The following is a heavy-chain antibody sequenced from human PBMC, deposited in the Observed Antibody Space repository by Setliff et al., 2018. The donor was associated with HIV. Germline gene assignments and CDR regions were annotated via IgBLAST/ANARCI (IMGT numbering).Heavy chain of an antibody. Sequence: SETLSLTCTVSGGSISSSDYYWGWIRQSPGKGLEWIGSIYYTGRSFHNPSLKSRITISVDRSRNHFSLRLSAVTAADTAVYYCARELDNSDNSDPFDVWGQGTMVTVSS. CDR1: GGSISSSDYY. CDR2: IYYTGRS. D-gene: IGHD4-4*01. V-gene: IGHV4-39*02. CDR3: ARELDNSDNSDPFDV. J-gene: IGHJ3*01.